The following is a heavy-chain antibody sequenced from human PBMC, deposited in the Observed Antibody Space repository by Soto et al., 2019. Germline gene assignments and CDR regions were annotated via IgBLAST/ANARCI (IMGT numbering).Heavy chain of an antibody. V-gene: IGHV3-21*01. Sequence: EVQLVESGGGLVKPGGSLRLSCAASGFTFSSYSMNWVRQAPGKGLEWVSSISSSSSYIYYADSVKGRFTISRDNAKNALYMQMNSLRAEDTAVYYCARGGYYYGSGSLADYYYGMDVCGQGTTVTVSS. J-gene: IGHJ6*02. CDR2: ISSSSSYI. CDR3: ARGGYYYGSGSLADYYYGMDV. CDR1: GFTFSSYS. D-gene: IGHD3-10*01.